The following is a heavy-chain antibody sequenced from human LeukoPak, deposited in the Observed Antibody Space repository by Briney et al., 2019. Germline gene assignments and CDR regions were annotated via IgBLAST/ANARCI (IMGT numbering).Heavy chain of an antibody. V-gene: IGHV3-23*01. J-gene: IGHJ4*02. CDR3: AKDRRGYCSSASCYGDFDY. CDR2: ISGGGGST. D-gene: IGHD2-2*01. Sequence: GGSLRLSCAASGFTFSGYAMSWVRQAPGKGLEWVSAISGGGGSTYYADSLKGRFTISRDNSKNTLYLQMNSLTAEDTAVYYCAKDRRGYCSSASCYGDFDYWGQGTLVTVSS. CDR1: GFTFSGYA.